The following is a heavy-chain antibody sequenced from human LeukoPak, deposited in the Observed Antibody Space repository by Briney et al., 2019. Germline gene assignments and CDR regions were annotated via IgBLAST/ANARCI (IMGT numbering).Heavy chain of an antibody. CDR1: GGSVNSGGHS. CDR3: PRSGHSGYDFGY. D-gene: IGHD5-12*01. J-gene: IGHJ4*02. CDR2: IYYSGST. Sequence: SETLSLTCTVSGGSVNSGGHSWSWIRQHPGKGLEWIGYIYYSGSTYYNPSLKSRLSISMDTSKNQFSLNLTSVTGADTAVYYCPRSGHSGYDFGYWGQGTLVTVSS. V-gene: IGHV4-31*03.